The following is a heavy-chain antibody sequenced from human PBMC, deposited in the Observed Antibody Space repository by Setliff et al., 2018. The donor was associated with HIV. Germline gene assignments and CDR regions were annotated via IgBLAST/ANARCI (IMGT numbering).Heavy chain of an antibody. CDR2: VYESGST. V-gene: IGHV4-39*01. CDR3: ARHRDPPGSRWIYYYYYMDL. J-gene: IGHJ6*03. Sequence: SETLSLTCSVYGASIRNSNSYWGWIRQPPGKRLEWLGSVYESGSTSYNPSLSSRLTISVDASKNHVSLRLSSVTAADTGVYYCARHRDPPGSRWIYYYYYMDLWGEGTTVTVSS. CDR1: GASIRNSNSY. D-gene: IGHD6-13*01.